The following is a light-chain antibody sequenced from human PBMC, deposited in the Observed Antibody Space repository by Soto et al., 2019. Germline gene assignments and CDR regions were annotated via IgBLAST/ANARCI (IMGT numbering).Light chain of an antibody. CDR2: AAS. J-gene: IGKJ5*01. CDR3: QQANSFPFT. Sequence: DIQMTQSPSSVSASVGDRVTITCRASQGVSTWLAWYQQKPGKAPELLIYAASTLQTGVPSRFSGSGFGTDFTLTISSLQSDDFATYYYQQANSFPFTFGHGTRLEIK. V-gene: IGKV1-12*01. CDR1: QGVSTW.